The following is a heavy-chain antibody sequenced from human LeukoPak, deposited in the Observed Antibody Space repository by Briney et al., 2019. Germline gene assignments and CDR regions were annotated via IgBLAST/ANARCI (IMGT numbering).Heavy chain of an antibody. J-gene: IGHJ6*02. CDR2: ISYDGSNK. V-gene: IGHV3-30-3*01. Sequence: GGSLRLSCAASGFTFSSYAMPWVRQAPGKGLEWVAVISYDGSNKYYADSVKGRFTISRDNSKNTLYLQMNSLRAEDTSVYYCAREMGIAAAYYYYGMDVWGQGTTVTVSS. CDR1: GFTFSSYA. D-gene: IGHD6-13*01. CDR3: AREMGIAAAYYYYGMDV.